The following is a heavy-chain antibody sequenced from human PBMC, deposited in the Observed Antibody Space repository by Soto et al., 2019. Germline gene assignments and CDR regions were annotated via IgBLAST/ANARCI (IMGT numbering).Heavy chain of an antibody. D-gene: IGHD1-1*01. CDR3: ARGNALAQWVIFAF. Sequence: EVELLESGGGLVNPGGSLGLSCEASGFTFSSYAMTWVRLAPGSGLEWLSTVTGAGDTTYYADSVRGRFAISRDNSKNTVYLQMNSLRAEDTAIYYCARGNALAQWVIFAFWGQGALVTVSS. V-gene: IGHV3-23*01. CDR1: GFTFSSYA. J-gene: IGHJ4*02. CDR2: VTGAGDTT.